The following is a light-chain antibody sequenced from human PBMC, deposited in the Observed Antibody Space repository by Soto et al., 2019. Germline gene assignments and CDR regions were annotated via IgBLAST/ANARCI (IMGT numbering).Light chain of an antibody. J-gene: IGLJ1*01. CDR3: SSYTSSSTDV. CDR1: ISDVSGYNY. Sequence: QSALTQPASVSGSPGQSITISCTGTISDVSGYNYVSWYQQHPCKAPKLMIFDVSNRPSGVSNRFSGSTSGYTASLTISGRQAEDEADYYCSSYTSSSTDVFGTGTKLTVL. CDR2: DVS. V-gene: IGLV2-14*03.